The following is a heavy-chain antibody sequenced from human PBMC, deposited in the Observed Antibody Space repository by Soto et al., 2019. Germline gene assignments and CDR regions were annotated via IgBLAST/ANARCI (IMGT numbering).Heavy chain of an antibody. CDR3: AREYLRGQGPPGYYGMDV. D-gene: IGHD3-10*01. CDR1: GGTFSSYA. CDR2: IIPIFGTA. J-gene: IGHJ6*02. Sequence: SVKVSCKASGGTFSSYAISWVRQAPGQGLEWMGGIIPIFGTANYAQKFQGRVTITADESTSTAYMELSSLRSEDTAVYYCAREYLRGQGPPGYYGMDVWGQGTTVTVSS. V-gene: IGHV1-69*13.